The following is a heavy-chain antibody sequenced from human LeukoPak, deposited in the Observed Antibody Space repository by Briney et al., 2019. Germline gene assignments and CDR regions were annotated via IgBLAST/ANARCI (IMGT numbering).Heavy chain of an antibody. V-gene: IGHV3-7*01. CDR2: IKQDGSEK. Sequence: GGSLRLSCAAPGFTFSSYWMSWVRQAPGKGLEWVANIKQDGSEKYYVDSVKGRFTISRDNAKNSLYLQMNSLRAEDTAVYYCARESNFYDSSHDAFDIWGQGTMVTVSS. CDR3: ARESNFYDSSHDAFDI. J-gene: IGHJ3*02. D-gene: IGHD3-22*01. CDR1: GFTFSSYW.